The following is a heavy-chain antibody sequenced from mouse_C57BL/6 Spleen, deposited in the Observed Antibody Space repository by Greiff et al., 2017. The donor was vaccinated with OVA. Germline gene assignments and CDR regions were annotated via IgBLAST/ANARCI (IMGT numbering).Heavy chain of an antibody. D-gene: IGHD1-1*01. J-gene: IGHJ4*01. CDR3: ARGYYGSSYDAMDY. CDR2: IYPGSGST. CDR1: GYTFTSYW. V-gene: IGHV1-55*01. Sequence: VQLQQPGAELVKPGASVKMSCKASGYTFTSYWITWVKQRPGQGLEWIGDIYPGSGSTNYNEKFKSKATLTVDTSSSTAYMQLSSLTSEDSAVYYCARGYYGSSYDAMDYWGQGTSVTVSS.